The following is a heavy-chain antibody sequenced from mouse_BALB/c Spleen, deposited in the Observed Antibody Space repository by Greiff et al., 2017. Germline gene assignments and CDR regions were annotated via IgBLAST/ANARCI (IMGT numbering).Heavy chain of an antibody. CDR2: ISSGGST. D-gene: IGHD3-2*02. V-gene: IGHV5-6-5*01. Sequence: EVKLVESGGGLVKPGGSLKLSCAASGFTFSSYAMSWVRQTPEKRLEWVASISSGGSTYYPDSVKGRFTISRDNARNILYLQMSSLRSEDTAMYYCASKGYYYAMDYWGQGTSVTVSS. CDR3: ASKGYYYAMDY. CDR1: GFTFSSYA. J-gene: IGHJ4*01.